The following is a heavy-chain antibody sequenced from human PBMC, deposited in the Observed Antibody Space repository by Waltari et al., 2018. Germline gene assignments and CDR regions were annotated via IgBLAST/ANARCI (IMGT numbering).Heavy chain of an antibody. D-gene: IGHD3-9*01. CDR1: GGSISSYY. V-gene: IGHV4-59*01. CDR2: IYYSGST. Sequence: QVQLQESGPGLVKPSETLSLTCTVSGGSISSYYWSWIRQPPGKGLEWIGYIYYSGSTNYDPSLKSRVTISVDTSKNQFSLKLSSGTAADTAVYYCARHDILTGVGHLGGFDYWGQGTLVTVSS. CDR3: ARHDILTGVGHLGGFDY. J-gene: IGHJ4*02.